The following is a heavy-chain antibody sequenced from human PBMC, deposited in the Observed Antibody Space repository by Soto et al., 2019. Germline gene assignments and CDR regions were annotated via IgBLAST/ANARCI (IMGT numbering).Heavy chain of an antibody. CDR1: GYTFTSYG. V-gene: IGHV1-18*01. J-gene: IGHJ3*02. CDR2: ISAYNGNT. Sequence: ASVKVSCKASGYTFTSYGISWVRQAPGQGLEWMGWISAYNGNTNYAQKLQGRVTMTTDTSTSTAYMELRSLRSDDTAVYDCARDREKGYCSSTSCYDAFDIWGQGTMVTVSS. CDR3: ARDREKGYCSSTSCYDAFDI. D-gene: IGHD2-2*01.